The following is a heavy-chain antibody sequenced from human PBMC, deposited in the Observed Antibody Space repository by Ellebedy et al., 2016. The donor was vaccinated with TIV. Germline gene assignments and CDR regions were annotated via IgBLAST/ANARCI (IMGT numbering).Heavy chain of an antibody. CDR1: GGSFSGYY. D-gene: IGHD6-6*01. CDR2: INHSGST. V-gene: IGHV4-34*01. J-gene: IGHJ4*02. Sequence: SETLSLTXAVYGGSFSGYYWSWIRQPPGKGLEWIGEINHSGSTNYNPSLKSRVTISVDTSKNQFSLKLSSVTAADTAVYYCARGLPYSSSYDYWGQGTLVTVSS. CDR3: ARGLPYSSSYDY.